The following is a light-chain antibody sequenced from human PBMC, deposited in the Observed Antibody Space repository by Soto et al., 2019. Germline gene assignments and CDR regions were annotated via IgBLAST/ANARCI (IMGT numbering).Light chain of an antibody. J-gene: IGKJ3*01. CDR1: QSIGDW. CDR2: RAS. Sequence: DVQMAQSPSTLSASVGDRVTITCRASQSIGDWLAWFQQKPGKAPALLIYRASYLESGVPSRFSRSGSWTEFPLTIRRLQPDDFSTYYCQHYSTYSGTFGPGTTVEIK. V-gene: IGKV1-5*03. CDR3: QHYSTYSGT.